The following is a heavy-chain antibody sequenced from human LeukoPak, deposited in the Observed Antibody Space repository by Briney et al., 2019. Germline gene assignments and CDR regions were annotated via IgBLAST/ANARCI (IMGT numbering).Heavy chain of an antibody. CDR1: GSSFTSYW. Sequence: LGASLQISCKGSGSSFTSYWIGWVRQLPGKGLEWMGIIYPGDSDTRYSPSFQGQVTISADKSISTAYLQWSSLKASDTAMYYCARSTFDDSSGYYVDMGAFDIWGQGTMVTVSS. J-gene: IGHJ3*02. CDR3: ARSTFDDSSGYYVDMGAFDI. D-gene: IGHD3-22*01. V-gene: IGHV5-51*01. CDR2: IYPGDSDT.